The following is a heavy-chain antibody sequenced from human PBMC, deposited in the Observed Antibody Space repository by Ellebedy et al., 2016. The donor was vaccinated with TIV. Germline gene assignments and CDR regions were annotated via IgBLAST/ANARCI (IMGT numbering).Heavy chain of an antibody. J-gene: IGHJ2*01. D-gene: IGHD1-20*01. CDR1: GGSFSGHS. Sequence: MPSETLSLTCAVHGGSFSGHSWSWIRQPPGKGLEWIGEVNQRGSTSYNRSLRSRVTVSIATSKYQFSLRLSAVTAADTAVYYCARGNFQDVDLDHWYFDLWGRGTLVTVSS. CDR2: VNQRGST. V-gene: IGHV4-34*01. CDR3: ARGNFQDVDLDHWYFDL.